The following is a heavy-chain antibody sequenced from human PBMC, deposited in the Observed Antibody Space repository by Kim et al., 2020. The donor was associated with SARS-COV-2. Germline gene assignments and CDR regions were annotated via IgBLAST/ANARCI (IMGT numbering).Heavy chain of an antibody. CDR2: ISGSGGST. CDR1: GFTFSSYA. Sequence: GGSLRLSCAASGFTFSSYAMSWVRQAPGKGLEWVSAISGSGGSTYYADSVKGRFTISRDNSKNTLYLQMNSLRAEDTAVYYCAKMDEGSSSRGGAFDIWGQGKMVTVSS. D-gene: IGHD6-6*01. CDR3: AKMDEGSSSRGGAFDI. J-gene: IGHJ3*02. V-gene: IGHV3-23*01.